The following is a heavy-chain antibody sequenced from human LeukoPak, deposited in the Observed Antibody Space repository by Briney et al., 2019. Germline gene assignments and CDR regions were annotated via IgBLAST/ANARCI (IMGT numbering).Heavy chain of an antibody. D-gene: IGHD2-15*01. CDR1: RFTFSSYA. CDR2: VSYDGSNK. CDR3: ARDSYGSPDY. Sequence: GGSLRLSCAASRFTFSSYAMHWVRQAPGKGLEWVAVVSYDGSNKYYADSVKGRFTISRDNAKNSLDLQMNSLRDEDTAVYYCARDSYGSPDYWGQGTLVTVSS. J-gene: IGHJ4*02. V-gene: IGHV3-30-3*01.